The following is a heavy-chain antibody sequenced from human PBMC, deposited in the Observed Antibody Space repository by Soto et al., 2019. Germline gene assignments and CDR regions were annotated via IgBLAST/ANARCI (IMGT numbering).Heavy chain of an antibody. J-gene: IGHJ6*02. CDR2: IIPIFGTA. Sequence: QVQLVQSGAEVKKPGSSVKVSCKASGGTFSSYAISWVRQAPGQGLEWMGGIIPIFGTANYAQKFQGRVTITADESTSTAYMELSSLRSEDTAVYCCSTGTHGNYYNGMDVWGQGTTVTVSS. CDR3: STGTHGNYYNGMDV. D-gene: IGHD1-1*01. CDR1: GGTFSSYA. V-gene: IGHV1-69*12.